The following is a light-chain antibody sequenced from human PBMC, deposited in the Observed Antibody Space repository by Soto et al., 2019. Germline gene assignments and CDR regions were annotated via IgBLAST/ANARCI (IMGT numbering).Light chain of an antibody. CDR2: AAS. CDR3: QKYNSAPLT. V-gene: IGKV1-27*01. J-gene: IGKJ4*01. Sequence: DLQMTQSPSSLSASVGDRVTITRRASQGISNYLAWYQQKPGKVPKLLIYAASTLQSGVPSRFSGSGSGTDFTLTISSLQPEDVATYYCQKYNSAPLTFGGGTKVEIK. CDR1: QGISNY.